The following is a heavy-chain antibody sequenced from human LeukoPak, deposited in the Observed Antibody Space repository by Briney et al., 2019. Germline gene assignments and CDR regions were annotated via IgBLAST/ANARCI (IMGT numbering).Heavy chain of an antibody. Sequence: GASVKVSCKASGYPFPSYGINWVRQAPGQGLEWMGWISAYNGNTNYAQKLQCRVTMTTDTSTSTAYMELRSLRSDDTAVYSCEYIQWLVLNGYYDSSGSYYRDYWFQGTMVTVSS. D-gene: IGHD3-22*01. V-gene: IGHV1-18*01. CDR1: GYPFPSYG. CDR2: ISAYNGNT. J-gene: IGHJ4*02. CDR3: EYIQWLVLNGYYDSSGSYYRDY.